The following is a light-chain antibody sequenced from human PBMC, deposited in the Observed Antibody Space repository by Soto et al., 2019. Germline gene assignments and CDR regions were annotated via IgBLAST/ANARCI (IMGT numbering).Light chain of an antibody. Sequence: QSALTQPPSASGSPGQSVTISCTGTSSDVGGYNYVSWYQQHPGKAPKLMIYEVSKRPSGGPDRFSGSKSGNTASLTVSGLQAEDEADYYCSSHAGSINLVFGGGTKLTVL. J-gene: IGLJ2*01. CDR3: SSHAGSINLV. CDR2: EVS. V-gene: IGLV2-8*01. CDR1: SSDVGGYNY.